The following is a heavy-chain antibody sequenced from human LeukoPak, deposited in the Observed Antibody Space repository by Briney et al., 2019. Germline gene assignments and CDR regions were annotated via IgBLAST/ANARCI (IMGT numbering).Heavy chain of an antibody. J-gene: IGHJ4*02. CDR3: ARGDSNGLRNVYYFDY. Sequence: GGSLRLSCAASGFTFSYYSMNWVRQAPGKGLEWVSSISSSSTFIYYADSVKGRFTNSRDNANNSLFLQMNSLIADDTAVYFCARGDSNGLRNVYYFDYWGQGTLVTVSS. V-gene: IGHV3-21*01. CDR1: GFTFSYYS. CDR2: ISSSSTFI. D-gene: IGHD6-19*01.